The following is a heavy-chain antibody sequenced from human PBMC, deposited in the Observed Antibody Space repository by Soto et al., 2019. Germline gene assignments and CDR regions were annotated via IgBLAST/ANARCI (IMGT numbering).Heavy chain of an antibody. J-gene: IGHJ5*02. V-gene: IGHV4-59*01. CDR3: ARGIAAAGTSPYNWFDP. D-gene: IGHD6-13*01. CDR2: IYYSGST. Sequence: SETLSLTCTVSGGSISSYYWSWIRQPPGKGLEWIGYIYYSGSTNYNPSLKSRVTISVATSKNQFSLKLSSVTAADTAVYYCARGIAAAGTSPYNWFDPWGQGTLVTVS. CDR1: GGSISSYY.